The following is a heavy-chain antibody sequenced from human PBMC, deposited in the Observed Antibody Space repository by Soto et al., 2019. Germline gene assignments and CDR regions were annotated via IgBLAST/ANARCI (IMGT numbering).Heavy chain of an antibody. CDR3: ARGLRGGYGMDV. CDR1: GFTFNSYW. V-gene: IGHV3-74*03. J-gene: IGHJ6*02. CDR2: INMDGSTT. Sequence: EVQLVESGGGIVQPGGSLRLSCAASGFTFNSYWIHWVRQAPGKGLVWVSRINMDGSTTTYADSVKGRFTISRDNANNMVYVQMNSLRAEDTAVYYCARGLRGGYGMDVWGQGTTVTVSS. D-gene: IGHD2-15*01.